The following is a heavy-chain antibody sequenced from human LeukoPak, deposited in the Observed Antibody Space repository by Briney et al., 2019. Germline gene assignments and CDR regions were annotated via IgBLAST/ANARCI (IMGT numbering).Heavy chain of an antibody. D-gene: IGHD6-13*01. Sequence: ASVKVSCKASGYTFTSYGISWVRQAPGQGLEWMGWISADNGNTDYAQKLQGRVTMTTDTSTSTVYMDLRSLTSDDTAVYYCARGQQLIDYWGQGTPVTVSS. CDR2: ISADNGNT. CDR3: ARGQQLIDY. J-gene: IGHJ4*02. CDR1: GYTFTSYG. V-gene: IGHV1-18*01.